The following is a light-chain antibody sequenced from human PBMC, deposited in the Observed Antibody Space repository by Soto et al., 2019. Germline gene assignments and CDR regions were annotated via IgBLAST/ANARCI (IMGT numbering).Light chain of an antibody. CDR3: QQYGSSPPYT. Sequence: EIALTQSPGTLSLSPGGRATLSCRASQSVSRSYLAWYQQKPGQAPRLLIYGASSRATGIPDRFSGSGSGTDFTLTISTLEPEDFAVYYCQQYGSSPPYTFGQGTKLEIK. CDR2: GAS. CDR1: QSVSRSY. J-gene: IGKJ2*01. V-gene: IGKV3-20*01.